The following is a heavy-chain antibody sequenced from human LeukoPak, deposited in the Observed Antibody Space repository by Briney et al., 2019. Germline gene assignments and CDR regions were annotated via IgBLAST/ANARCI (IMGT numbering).Heavy chain of an antibody. CDR1: GFTFSSYE. V-gene: IGHV3-48*03. Sequence: PAGGSLTLSCAASGFTFSSYEMNWVRQAPGKGLEWVSYIASGGGANRFYSESVKGRFTISRDNAKNSLYLHMNSLRAEDTGVYYCARIGTTTRGPAGLDVWGQGTTVTVSS. J-gene: IGHJ6*02. CDR2: IASGGGANR. CDR3: ARIGTTTRGPAGLDV. D-gene: IGHD2/OR15-2a*01.